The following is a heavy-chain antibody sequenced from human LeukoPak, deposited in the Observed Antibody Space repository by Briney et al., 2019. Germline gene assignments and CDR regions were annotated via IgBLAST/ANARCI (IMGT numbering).Heavy chain of an antibody. J-gene: IGHJ4*02. Sequence: PSETLSLTCAVYGGSFSGYYWSWIRQPPGKGLECIGEINHSGSTNYNPSLKSRVTISVDTSKNQFSLKLSSVTAADTAVYYCARTIAAAGTYYFDYWGQGTLVTVSS. V-gene: IGHV4-34*01. CDR3: ARTIAAAGTYYFDY. CDR2: INHSGST. CDR1: GGSFSGYY. D-gene: IGHD6-13*01.